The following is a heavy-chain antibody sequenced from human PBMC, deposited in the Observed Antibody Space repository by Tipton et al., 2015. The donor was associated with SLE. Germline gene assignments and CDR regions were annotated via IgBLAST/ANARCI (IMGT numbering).Heavy chain of an antibody. CDR1: GGSISSYY. V-gene: IGHV4-59*01. D-gene: IGHD5-12*01. Sequence: TLSLTCTVSGGSISSYYWSWIRQPPGKGLEWIGYIYYSGSTNYNPSLKSRVTISVDTSKNQFSLKLSSVTAADTAVYYCARDLRFGNGLRLLAGYGMDIWGQGSRVAVSS. CDR3: ARDLRFGNGLRLLAGYGMDI. J-gene: IGHJ6*02. CDR2: IYYSGST.